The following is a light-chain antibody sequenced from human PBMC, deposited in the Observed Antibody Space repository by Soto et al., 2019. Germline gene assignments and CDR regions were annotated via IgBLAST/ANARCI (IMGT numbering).Light chain of an antibody. CDR2: KAS. Sequence: DIQMTQSPSTLSASVVYRFSLTCRASQSVSSWLAWYQHKPGKAPKLLIYKASTLETGVPSRFSGSGSGTEFTLTITSLRPDDFATYYCQKYNSYPWTFGQGTKVDIK. CDR1: QSVSSW. CDR3: QKYNSYPWT. V-gene: IGKV1-5*03. J-gene: IGKJ1*01.